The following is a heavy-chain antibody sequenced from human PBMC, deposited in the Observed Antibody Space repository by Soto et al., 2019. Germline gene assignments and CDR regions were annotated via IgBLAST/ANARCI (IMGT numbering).Heavy chain of an antibody. CDR3: ARLYCSSTSCYGIYYYMDV. CDR2: ISSSSSTI. CDR1: GFTFSSYS. V-gene: IGHV3-48*01. J-gene: IGHJ6*03. D-gene: IGHD2-2*01. Sequence: GSLILSCAASGFTFSSYSMNWVRQAPGKGLEWVSYISSSSSTIYYADSVKGQVTISADKSISTAYLQWSSLKASDTAMYYCARLYCSSTSCYGIYYYMDVWGKGTTVTVSS.